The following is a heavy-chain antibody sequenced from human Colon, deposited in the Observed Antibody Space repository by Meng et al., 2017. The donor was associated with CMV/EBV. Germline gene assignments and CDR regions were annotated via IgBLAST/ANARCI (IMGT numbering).Heavy chain of an antibody. CDR2: ITGTGNNM. J-gene: IGHJ4*02. CDR3: AKYQPSFDY. Sequence: LSLTCAATGFTFSIYAMCWVRQAPGKGLEWVSSITGTGNNMYYADSVRGRFIISRDNSKNTLYLQMNSLRAEDTAVYYCAKYQPSFDYWGQGTLVTVSS. V-gene: IGHV3-23*01. CDR1: GFTFSIYA.